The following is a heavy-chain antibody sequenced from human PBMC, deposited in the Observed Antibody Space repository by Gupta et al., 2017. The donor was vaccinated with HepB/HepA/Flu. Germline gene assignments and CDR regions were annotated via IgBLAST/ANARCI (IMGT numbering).Heavy chain of an antibody. Sequence: EVQLVESGGGLVQPGRSLRLSCVASGFIFENHVMHWVRQAPGKGLEWVSAITWNSGYIGYADSVKGRFSISRDNAKNSLCLQMNSLRTEDTAFYYCTTSPFAGFDIWGQGTMVTVSS. CDR2: ITWNSGYI. CDR1: GFIFENHV. CDR3: TTSPFAGFDI. J-gene: IGHJ3*02. V-gene: IGHV3-9*01.